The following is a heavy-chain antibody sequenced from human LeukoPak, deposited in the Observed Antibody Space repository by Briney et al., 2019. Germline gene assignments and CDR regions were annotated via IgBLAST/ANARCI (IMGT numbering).Heavy chain of an antibody. CDR1: GYTFTSYD. Sequence: GASVKVSCKASGYTFTSYDINWVRQATGQGLEWMGWMSPNSGNTGYAQKFQGRVTITRNTSISTAYMELSSLRSEDTAVYYCARGRKYSGSYYYYYYMDVWGKGTTVTVSS. J-gene: IGHJ6*03. CDR2: MSPNSGNT. CDR3: ARGRKYSGSYYYYYYMDV. V-gene: IGHV1-8*03. D-gene: IGHD1-26*01.